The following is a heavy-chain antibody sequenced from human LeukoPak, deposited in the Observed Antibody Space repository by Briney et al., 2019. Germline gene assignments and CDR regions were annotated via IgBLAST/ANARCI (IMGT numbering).Heavy chain of an antibody. D-gene: IGHD4/OR15-4a*01. J-gene: IGHJ4*02. CDR1: GFLFRNYA. CDR2: ISDNGGGR. CDR3: AKESGALGAPLYDY. V-gene: IGHV3-23*01. Sequence: GGSLRLSCGASGFLFRNYAMSWVRQAPGEGLEWVSGISDNGGGRYYADSVKGRFTISRDNSKNMLYLQMNSLRAEDTAVYYCAKESGALGAPLYDYWGRGILVTASS.